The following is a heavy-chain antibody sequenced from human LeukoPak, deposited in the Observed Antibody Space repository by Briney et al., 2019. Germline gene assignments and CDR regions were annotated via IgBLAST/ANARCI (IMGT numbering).Heavy chain of an antibody. J-gene: IGHJ4*02. D-gene: IGHD6-13*01. Sequence: SETLSLTCTVSGGSISSSSYYWGWIRQPPGKGLEWIGSIYYSGSTYYNPSLKSRVTISVDTSKNQFSLKLSSVTAADTAVYYCARHIGYSSSFYPFDYWGQGTLVTVSS. CDR1: GGSISSSSYY. V-gene: IGHV4-39*01. CDR2: IYYSGST. CDR3: ARHIGYSSSFYPFDY.